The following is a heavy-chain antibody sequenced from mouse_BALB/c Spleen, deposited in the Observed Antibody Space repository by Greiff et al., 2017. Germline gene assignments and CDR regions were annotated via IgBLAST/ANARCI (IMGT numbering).Heavy chain of an antibody. CDR2: ISSGSSTI. V-gene: IGHV5-17*02. CDR3: ARSPFAY. J-gene: IGHJ3*01. Sequence: EVKLLESGGGLVQPGGSRKLSCAASGFTFSSFGMHWVRQAPEKGLEWVAYISSGSSTIYYADTVKGRFTISRDNPKNTLFLQMTSLRSEDTAMYYCARSPFAYWGQGTLVTVSA. CDR1: GFTFSSFG.